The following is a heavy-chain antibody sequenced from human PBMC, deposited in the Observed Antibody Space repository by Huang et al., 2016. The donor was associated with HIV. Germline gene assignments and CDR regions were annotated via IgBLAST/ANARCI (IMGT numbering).Heavy chain of an antibody. J-gene: IGHJ4*02. V-gene: IGHV4-39*01. CDR1: GGSIRSDNYY. CDR3: ARLPGSITMIRGVITDPY. D-gene: IGHD3-10*01. CDR2: IYYSGGT. Sequence: QLQLQESGPGLVKPSETLSLTCTVSGGSIRSDNYYWGWIRPPPGKGLEWIGSIYYSGGTYYNPSRKSRVTITVDTSKNQFSLKMRSVTAADTAVYYCARLPGSITMIRGVITDPYWGQGTLVTVSS.